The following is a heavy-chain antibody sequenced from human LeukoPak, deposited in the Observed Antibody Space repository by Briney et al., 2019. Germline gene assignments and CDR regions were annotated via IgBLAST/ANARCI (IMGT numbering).Heavy chain of an antibody. CDR2: INHSGRT. CDR1: GGSFSGYY. CDR3: ARPLGYCSDSRCPQSWFDP. J-gene: IGHJ5*02. D-gene: IGHD2-15*01. V-gene: IGHV4-34*01. Sequence: SETLSLTCAVSGGSFSGYYWTWIRQPPGKGLEWIGEINHSGRTNYNPSLKSRVIMSVDTSKNQFSLKLSSVTAADTAVYYCARPLGYCSDSRCPQSWFDPWGQGTLVTVSS.